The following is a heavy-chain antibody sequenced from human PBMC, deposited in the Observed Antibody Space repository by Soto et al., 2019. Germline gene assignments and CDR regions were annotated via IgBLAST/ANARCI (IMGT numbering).Heavy chain of an antibody. CDR2: IDWNSGSI. V-gene: IGHV3-9*01. CDR1: GFTFDDYA. Sequence: EVQLVESGGGLVQPGRSLRLSCVASGFTFDDYAMHWVRQAPGKGLEWVSSIDWNSGSIAYADSVKGRFTISRDNVRISLYLQMSSLRAEDTALYYCVKGRGSYFVYFGLDVWGQGITVTVSS. J-gene: IGHJ6*02. D-gene: IGHD1-26*01. CDR3: VKGRGSYFVYFGLDV.